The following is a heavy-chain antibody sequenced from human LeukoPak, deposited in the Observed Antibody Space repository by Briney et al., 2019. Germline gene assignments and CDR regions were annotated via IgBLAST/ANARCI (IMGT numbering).Heavy chain of an antibody. Sequence: PGGSLRLSCAASGFTVSFNYMSWVRQAPGKGLEWISVIYSGGSTYYADSVKGRFTISRDDSKNTLYLQMNSLRAGDTAVHYCAKVPDTAMDHYYYYGMDVWGQGTTVTVSS. D-gene: IGHD5-18*01. CDR3: AKVPDTAMDHYYYYGMDV. V-gene: IGHV3-53*05. CDR2: IYSGGST. CDR1: GFTVSFNY. J-gene: IGHJ6*02.